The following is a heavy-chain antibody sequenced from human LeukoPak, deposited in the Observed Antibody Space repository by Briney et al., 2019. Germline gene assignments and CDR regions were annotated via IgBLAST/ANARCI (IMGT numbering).Heavy chain of an antibody. CDR3: AKDTVTLSVYYYYGMDV. CDR2: ISGSGGST. J-gene: IGHJ6*02. D-gene: IGHD4-17*01. V-gene: IGHV3-23*01. CDR1: GFRFSSYA. Sequence: PGGSLRLSCAASGFRFSSYAMSWVRQAPGKGLEWVSAISGSGGSTYYADSVKGRFTISRDNSKNTLYLQMNSLRAEDTAVYYCAKDTVTLSVYYYYGMDVWGQRTTVTVSS.